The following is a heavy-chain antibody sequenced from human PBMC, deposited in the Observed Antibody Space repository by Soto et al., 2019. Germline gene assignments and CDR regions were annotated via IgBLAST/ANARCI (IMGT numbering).Heavy chain of an antibody. V-gene: IGHV1-2*02. Sequence: GASVKVSCKASGYTFTGYYMHWVRQAPGQGLEWMGWINPNSGGTNYAQKFQGRVTMTRDTSISTAYMELSRLRSDDTAVYYCARVFERYYDSSGYGYWGQGTLVTVSS. CDR1: GYTFTGYY. CDR2: INPNSGGT. CDR3: ARVFERYYDSSGYGY. D-gene: IGHD3-22*01. J-gene: IGHJ4*02.